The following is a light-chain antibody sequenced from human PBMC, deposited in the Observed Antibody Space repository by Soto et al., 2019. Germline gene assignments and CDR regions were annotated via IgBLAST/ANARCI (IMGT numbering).Light chain of an antibody. CDR1: QNIGTS. V-gene: IGKV3-11*01. CDR3: QQRADWPPMYT. J-gene: IGKJ2*01. Sequence: EIVLTQSPATLSLFPGERATLSCRASQNIGTSLVWYKQTPGQAPRLLFYDASNRATDVPARFSGSGSGTDFPLTISSLEPEDFALYYCQQRADWPPMYTFGQGTKLEIK. CDR2: DAS.